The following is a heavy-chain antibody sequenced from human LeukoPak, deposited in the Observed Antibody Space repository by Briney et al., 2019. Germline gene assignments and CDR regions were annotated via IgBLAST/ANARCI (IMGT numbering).Heavy chain of an antibody. V-gene: IGHV3-9*01. J-gene: IGHJ4*02. CDR2: ISWNSGSI. D-gene: IGHD3-22*01. Sequence: PGGSLRLSCAASGFTFDDYAMHWVRQAPGKGLEWVSGISWNSGSIGYADSVKGRFTISRDNAKNSLYLQMNSLRAEDTALYYCAKAPGPYYYDSSGQRGYFDYWGQGTLVTVSS. CDR3: AKAPGPYYYDSSGQRGYFDY. CDR1: GFTFDDYA.